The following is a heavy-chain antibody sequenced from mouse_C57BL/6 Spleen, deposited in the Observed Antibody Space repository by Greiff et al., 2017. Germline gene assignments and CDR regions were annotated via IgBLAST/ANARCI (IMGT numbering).Heavy chain of an antibody. Sequence: VQLQQPGAELVRPGSSVKLSCKASGYTFTSYWMDWVKQRPGQGLEWIGNIYPSDSETNYNQKFKDKATLTVDKSSSTAYMQLSSLTSEDSAVYYCARGIYYDYPYWGQGTTLTVSS. J-gene: IGHJ2*01. D-gene: IGHD2-4*01. V-gene: IGHV1-61*01. CDR1: GYTFTSYW. CDR3: ARGIYYDYPY. CDR2: IYPSDSET.